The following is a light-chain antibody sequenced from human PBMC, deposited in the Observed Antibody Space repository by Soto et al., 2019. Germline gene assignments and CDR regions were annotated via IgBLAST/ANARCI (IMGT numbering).Light chain of an antibody. CDR1: SSDVGGYNY. CDR3: TSYTSSGTWV. J-gene: IGLJ3*02. CDR2: DVS. Sequence: QSALTQPASVSGSPGQSITISCTGTSSDVGGYNYVSWYQQHPGKAPKLMICDVSNRPSGVSNRFSGSKSGNTASLTISGIQAEDEADYHCTSYTSSGTWVFGGGTKLTVL. V-gene: IGLV2-14*03.